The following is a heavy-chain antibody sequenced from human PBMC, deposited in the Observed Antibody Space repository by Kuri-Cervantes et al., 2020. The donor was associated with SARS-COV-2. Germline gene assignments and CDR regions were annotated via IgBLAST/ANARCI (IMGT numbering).Heavy chain of an antibody. J-gene: IGHJ3*02. D-gene: IGHD3-3*01. CDR3: ARSSGVVTGDAFDI. CDR2: IYYSGST. V-gene: IGHV4-39*01. CDR1: GGSISSSSYY. Sequence: SETLSLTCTVSGGSISSSSYYWGWICQPPGKGLEWIGSIYYSGSTYYNPSLKSRVTISVDTSKNQISLKLSSVTAADTAVYYCARSSGVVTGDAFDIWGQGTMVTVSS.